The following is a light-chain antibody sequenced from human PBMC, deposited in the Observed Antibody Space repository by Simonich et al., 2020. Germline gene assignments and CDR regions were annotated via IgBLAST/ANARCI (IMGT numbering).Light chain of an antibody. CDR1: QSVLYSSNNKNY. Sequence: DIVMPQSPDSLAVSLGERATLNCKSSQSVLYSSNNKNYLAWYQQKPGQPPKLLIYWAPTRESGVPDRFSGSGSGTDFTLTISSLQAEDVAVYYCQQYYSTSWTFGQGTKVEIK. CDR3: QQYYSTSWT. CDR2: WAP. V-gene: IGKV4-1*01. J-gene: IGKJ1*01.